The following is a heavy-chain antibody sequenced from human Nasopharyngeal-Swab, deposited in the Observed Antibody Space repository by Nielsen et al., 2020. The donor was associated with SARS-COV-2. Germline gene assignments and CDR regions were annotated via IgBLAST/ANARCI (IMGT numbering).Heavy chain of an antibody. CDR1: GFTFSSYW. D-gene: IGHD3-22*01. CDR2: IKQDGSEK. Sequence: GGSLRLSCAASGFTFSSYWMRWVRQAPGKGLEWVANIKQDGSEKYYVDSVKGRFTISRDNAKNSLYLQMNSLRAEDTAVYYCAREAHYYDSSGYYLREFDYWGQGTLVTVSS. CDR3: AREAHYYDSSGYYLREFDY. V-gene: IGHV3-7*01. J-gene: IGHJ4*02.